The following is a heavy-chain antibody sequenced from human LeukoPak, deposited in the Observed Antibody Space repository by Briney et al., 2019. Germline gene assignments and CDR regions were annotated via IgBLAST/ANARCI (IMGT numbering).Heavy chain of an antibody. CDR3: ARGDLSIAGSYYYYYYGMDV. J-gene: IGHJ6*02. CDR2: INHSGST. CDR1: GVSFSGYY. V-gene: IGHV4-34*01. Sequence: SETLSLTCGVYGVSFSGYYWSWIRQPPGKGLEWIGEINHSGSTNYNPSLKSRVTISVDTSKNQFSLKLSSVTAADTAVYYCARGDLSIAGSYYYYYYGMDVWGQGTTVTVSS. D-gene: IGHD6-6*01.